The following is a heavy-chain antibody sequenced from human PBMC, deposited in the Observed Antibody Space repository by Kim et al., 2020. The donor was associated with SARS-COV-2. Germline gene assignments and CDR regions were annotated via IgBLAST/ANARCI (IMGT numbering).Heavy chain of an antibody. D-gene: IGHD3-22*01. CDR1: GFTFSSYA. CDR3: ARDNYDSSNDYFQCAFD. Sequence: GGSLRLSCAASGFTFSSYAMHWVRQAPGQGLEWVALISYDGSNKDNANSVKGRFIISRDTSKNTLFLQMNTLTTEDAAVYYCARDNYDSSNDYFQCAFD. CDR2: ISYDGSNK. J-gene: IGHJ3*02. V-gene: IGHV3-30*04.